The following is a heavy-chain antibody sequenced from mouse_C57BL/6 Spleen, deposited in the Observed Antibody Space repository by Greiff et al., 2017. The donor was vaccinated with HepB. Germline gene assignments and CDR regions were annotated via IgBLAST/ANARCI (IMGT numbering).Heavy chain of an antibody. V-gene: IGHV14-3*02. CDR2: IDPPNGNS. CDR1: GLNIKDTY. CDR3: ARMAGE. J-gene: IGHJ2*01. Sequence: EVQLQQSGAELVKSGATVKLSCTASGLNIKDTYMHWLKQWPEQGLEWLGRIDPPNGNSQFDPKFPGKATITAATSSNTSYLQRSSRTSEDTAVDYCARMAGEWGRDTTLTGSS.